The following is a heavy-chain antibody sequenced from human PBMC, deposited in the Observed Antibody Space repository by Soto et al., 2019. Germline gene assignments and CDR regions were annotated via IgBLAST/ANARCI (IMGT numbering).Heavy chain of an antibody. D-gene: IGHD1-26*01. J-gene: IGHJ4*02. CDR3: ARSPYSVSYLAYFDY. Sequence: QVQLVESGGGVVQPGRSLRLSCAASGFTFSSYGMHWVRQAPGKGLEWVAVISYDGSNKHYADSVKGRFTISRDNPKNTLYLQMNSLRAEDTAVYYCARSPYSVSYLAYFDYWDQGTLVTVTS. CDR1: GFTFSSYG. CDR2: ISYDGSNK. V-gene: IGHV3-30*03.